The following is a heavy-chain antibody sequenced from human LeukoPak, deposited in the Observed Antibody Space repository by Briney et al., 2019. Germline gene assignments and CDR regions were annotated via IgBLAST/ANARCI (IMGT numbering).Heavy chain of an antibody. V-gene: IGHV5-10-1*01. CDR2: IDPIDSYT. CDR1: GYSFTDYW. Sequence: GESLKISRKGSGYSFTDYWICWVRQKPGKGLEWMGRIDPIDSYTNYSPSFQGHVTISADKSISTAYLEWSSLGASDTAMYYCATLGVFGGVAGRGSCGQGTLVTVSS. D-gene: IGHD6-19*01. J-gene: IGHJ5*02. CDR3: ATLGVFGGVAGRGS.